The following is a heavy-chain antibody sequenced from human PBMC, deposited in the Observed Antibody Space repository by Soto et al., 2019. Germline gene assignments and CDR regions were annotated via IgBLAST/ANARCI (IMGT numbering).Heavy chain of an antibody. Sequence: SETLSLTCTVSGGSVSSSSYYWGWVRQPPGKGLEWIGSVYYSGSTYYNPSLKSRVTISVDKSKNQFSLKLSSVTAADTAVYYCARGGYYDSSGYFPPPSDAFDIWGQGTMVTVSS. CDR3: ARGGYYDSSGYFPPPSDAFDI. CDR2: VYYSGST. V-gene: IGHV4-39*07. J-gene: IGHJ3*02. D-gene: IGHD3-22*01. CDR1: GGSVSSSSYY.